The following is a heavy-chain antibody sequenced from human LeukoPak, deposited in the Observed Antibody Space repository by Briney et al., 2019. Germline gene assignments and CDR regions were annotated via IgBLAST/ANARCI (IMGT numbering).Heavy chain of an antibody. CDR2: ISGSGGST. CDR3: AKSPALTNLDY. CDR1: GFTFSSYA. D-gene: IGHD4/OR15-4a*01. Sequence: GGSLRLSCAASGFTFSSYAMSWVRQAPGKGLEWVSAISGSGGSTFYADSVKGRFTISRDNSKNTLYLQMNSLRVEDTAVYYCAKSPALTNLDYWGQGTLVTVSS. J-gene: IGHJ4*02. V-gene: IGHV3-23*01.